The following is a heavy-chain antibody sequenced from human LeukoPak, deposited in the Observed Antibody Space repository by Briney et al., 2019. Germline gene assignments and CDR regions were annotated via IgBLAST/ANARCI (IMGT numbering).Heavy chain of an antibody. CDR3: ARVLRSTVATGNWYFDX. V-gene: IGHV3-74*01. CDR2: MNNDGSGT. Sequence: GGSLRLSCAASGPTLSNYWMHWVRQAPGKGLVWVSRMNNDGSGTTYADSVRGRFTISRDNAKNTLYLQMNSLRVEDTAVYYCARVLRSTVATGNWYFDXXXRGTXXTVXS. CDR1: GPTLSNYW. J-gene: IGHJ2*01. D-gene: IGHD2-2*01.